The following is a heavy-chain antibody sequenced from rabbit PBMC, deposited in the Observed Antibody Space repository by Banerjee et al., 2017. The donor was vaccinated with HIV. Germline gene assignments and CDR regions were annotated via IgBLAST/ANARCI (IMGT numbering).Heavy chain of an antibody. CDR1: GFSFSSGYY. CDR2: IYAGSSGST. Sequence: QEQLEESGGDLVKPEGSLTLTCAASGFSFSSGYYMCWVRQAPGKGLEWIACIYAGSSGSTYYASWAKGRFTISKTSSTTVTLQMTSLTAADTATYFCARGGAVVRYFTLWGPGTLVTVS. V-gene: IGHV1S45*01. D-gene: IGHD1-1*01. J-gene: IGHJ4*01. CDR3: ARGGAVVRYFTL.